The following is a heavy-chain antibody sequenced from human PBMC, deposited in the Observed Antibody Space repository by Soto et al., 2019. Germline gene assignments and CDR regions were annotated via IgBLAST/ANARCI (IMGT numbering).Heavy chain of an antibody. J-gene: IGHJ6*02. D-gene: IGHD3-16*01. CDR2: ISPYTGNT. Sequence: QVQLVQSGDEVKKPGASVKVSCKASGYIFVNYGVAWVRQAPGQGLEWMGWISPYTGNTHSASKVQGRLTMTTYTXXSTAYMDLGSLTSDDTAVYYCGMVDNYVTPTPQDVWGQGTTVTVSS. CDR1: GYIFVNYG. V-gene: IGHV1-18*01. CDR3: GMVDNYVTPTPQDV.